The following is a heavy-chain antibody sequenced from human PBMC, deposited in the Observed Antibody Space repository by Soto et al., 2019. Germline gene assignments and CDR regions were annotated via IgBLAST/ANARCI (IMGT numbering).Heavy chain of an antibody. CDR3: AKAEGMIVVVITAY. Sequence: PGGSLRLSCAASGFTFSSYGMHWVRQAPGKGLEWVAVIWYDGSNKYYADSVKGRFTISRDNSKNTLYLQMNSLRAEDTAVYYCAKAEGMIVVVITAYWGQGTLVTVSS. V-gene: IGHV3-33*06. CDR2: IWYDGSNK. D-gene: IGHD3-22*01. CDR1: GFTFSSYG. J-gene: IGHJ4*02.